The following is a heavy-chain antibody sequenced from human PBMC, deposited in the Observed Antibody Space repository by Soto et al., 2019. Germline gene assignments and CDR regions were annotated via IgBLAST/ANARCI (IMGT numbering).Heavy chain of an antibody. V-gene: IGHV3-33*01. D-gene: IGHD3-10*01. Sequence: QVQLVESGGGVVQPGRSLRLSCAASGFTFSSYGMHWVRQAPGKGLGWVAVIWYDGSNKYYADSVKGRFTISRDNSKNTLYLQVDSLRAEDTAVYYCARDVVTMAGGFDYWGHGTLVTVSS. CDR2: IWYDGSNK. J-gene: IGHJ4*01. CDR1: GFTFSSYG. CDR3: ARDVVTMAGGFDY.